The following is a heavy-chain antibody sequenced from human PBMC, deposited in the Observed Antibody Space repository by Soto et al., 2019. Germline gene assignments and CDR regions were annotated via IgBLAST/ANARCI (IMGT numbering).Heavy chain of an antibody. J-gene: IGHJ5*02. D-gene: IGHD3-3*01. CDR2: ISYIVST. Sequence: SETLSLTCTVSGGSISGDYFWTWIRQPPGRGLEWIGYISYIVSTYYNPSLKSRVTISLDTSKTQFSLKMTSVNLADTAVYYCARDRALVGTVFGVPGGGLDPWGQGTLVTVSS. CDR3: ARDRALVGTVFGVPGGGLDP. CDR1: GGSISGDYF. V-gene: IGHV4-30-4*01.